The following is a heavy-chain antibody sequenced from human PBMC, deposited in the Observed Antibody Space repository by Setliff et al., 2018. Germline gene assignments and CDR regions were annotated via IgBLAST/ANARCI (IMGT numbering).Heavy chain of an antibody. CDR1: GGTFSRSA. J-gene: IGHJ4*02. CDR3: VRDLGQWALDF. V-gene: IGHV1-69*05. CDR2: IIPIFGTP. Sequence: SVKVSCKASGGTFSRSAISWVRQAPGQGLEWMGGIIPIFGTPTYAQKFLGRVTITTDESSSTGYMELSSLRSEDTAVYYCVRDLGQWALDFWGQGTLVTVSS. D-gene: IGHD1-26*01.